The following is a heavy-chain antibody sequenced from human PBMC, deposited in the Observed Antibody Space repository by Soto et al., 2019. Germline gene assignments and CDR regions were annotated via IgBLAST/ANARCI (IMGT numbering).Heavy chain of an antibody. CDR1: GGSISSGDYS. D-gene: IGHD3-10*01. CDR2: IYHTGST. J-gene: IGHJ4*02. V-gene: IGHV4-30-2*01. Sequence: ASETLSLTCAVSGGSISSGDYSWSWIRQPPWRGLEWIGYIYHTGSTTYNPSFRSRVTISLDRSENQFSLKRNSVTAADTAVYYCVSDFGSRSYRFDQGGKGTRVTVSS. CDR3: VSDFGSRSYRFDQ.